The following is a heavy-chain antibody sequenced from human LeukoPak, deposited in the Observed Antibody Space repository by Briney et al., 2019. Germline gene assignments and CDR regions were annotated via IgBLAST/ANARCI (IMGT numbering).Heavy chain of an antibody. Sequence: GGSLRVSCAASGFSFSVYGMHGVRQAPGKGLEWVAVIWFDGTNKYYADSVRGRFTISRDNSKNTLFLQMNSLRAEDTAVYYCARDDQDIVVVPAAFGYYGLDVWGQGTTVTVSS. V-gene: IGHV3-33*01. J-gene: IGHJ6*02. CDR2: IWFDGTNK. D-gene: IGHD2-2*01. CDR1: GFSFSVYG. CDR3: ARDDQDIVVVPAAFGYYGLDV.